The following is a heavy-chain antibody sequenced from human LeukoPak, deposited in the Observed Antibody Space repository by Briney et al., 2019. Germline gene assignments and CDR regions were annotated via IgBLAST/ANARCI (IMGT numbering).Heavy chain of an antibody. J-gene: IGHJ4*02. V-gene: IGHV3-30*04. CDR1: GFTFSTYA. D-gene: IGHD4-11*01. CDR3: AAGGLYSDYRDY. Sequence: GGSLRLSCAASGFTFSTYAIHWVRQAPGKGLEWVSVISFDGRHKFFADSVKGRFTISRDNPKNTLYLQMNGLTTEDTAVYYCAAGGLYSDYRDYWGQGTLVTVSS. CDR2: ISFDGRHK.